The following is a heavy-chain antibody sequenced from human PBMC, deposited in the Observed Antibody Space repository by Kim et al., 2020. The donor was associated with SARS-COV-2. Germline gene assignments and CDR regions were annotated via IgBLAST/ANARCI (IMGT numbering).Heavy chain of an antibody. CDR1: GGSISSSSYY. D-gene: IGHD3-22*01. V-gene: IGHV4-39*01. Sequence: SETLSLTCTVSGGSISSSSYYWGWIRQPPGKGLEWIGSIYYSGSTYYNPSLKSRVTISVDTSKNQFSLKLSSVTAADTAVYYCARTYYYDSSGYRWDWYFVLWGRGTLVTVSS. CDR2: IYYSGST. CDR3: ARTYYYDSSGYRWDWYFVL. J-gene: IGHJ2*01.